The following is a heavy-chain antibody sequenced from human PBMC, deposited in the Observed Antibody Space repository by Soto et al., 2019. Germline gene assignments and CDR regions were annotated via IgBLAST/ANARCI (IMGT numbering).Heavy chain of an antibody. CDR2: ISSSSSYT. J-gene: IGHJ6*03. CDR3: AGHYYYYYYMDV. Sequence: EVQLVESGGGLVKPGGSLRLSCAASGFTFSSYSMNWVRQAPGKGLEWVSSISSSSSYTYYADSVKGRFTISRDNAKNSLYLQMNSLRAEDTAVYYCAGHYYYYYYMDVWGQGATVTVSS. V-gene: IGHV3-21*01. CDR1: GFTFSSYS.